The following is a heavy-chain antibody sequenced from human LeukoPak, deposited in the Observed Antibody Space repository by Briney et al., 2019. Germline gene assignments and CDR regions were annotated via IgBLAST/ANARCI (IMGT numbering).Heavy chain of an antibody. D-gene: IGHD2-21*01. CDR3: ARGSYYAFDI. Sequence: SQTLSLTCAISGDSVSSNSAAWNWMRQSPSRGLEWLGRTWYRSRWYNEYAVSVKGRITVSPDTSKNQFSLQLNSVTPEDTAVYYCARGSYYAFDIWDQGTMVTVSS. CDR1: GDSVSSNSAA. V-gene: IGHV6-1*01. CDR2: TWYRSRWYN. J-gene: IGHJ3*02.